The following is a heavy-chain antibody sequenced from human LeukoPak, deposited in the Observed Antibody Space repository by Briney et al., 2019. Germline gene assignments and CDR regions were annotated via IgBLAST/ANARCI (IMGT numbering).Heavy chain of an antibody. J-gene: IGHJ3*02. D-gene: IGHD1-14*01. V-gene: IGHV1-2*04. Sequence: ASVTVSCRASGYTFTGYYMSWVQQAPGQGLEWMGWINPDSGGTHYAQNFQGWVTMTRDTSISTAYMELSRLRSDDTAVYYCARGTLTAPRSAFDIWGQGTMVTVSS. CDR3: ARGTLTAPRSAFDI. CDR2: INPDSGGT. CDR1: GYTFTGYY.